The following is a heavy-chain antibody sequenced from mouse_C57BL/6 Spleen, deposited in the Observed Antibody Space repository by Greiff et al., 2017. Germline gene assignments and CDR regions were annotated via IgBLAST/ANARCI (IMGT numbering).Heavy chain of an antibody. Sequence: DVKLVESEGGLVQPGSSMKLSCTASGFTFSDYYMAWVRQVPEKGLEWVANINYDGSSTYYLDSLKSRFIISRDNAKNILYLQMSSLKYEDTATYYCAREPYDYDDLYYFDYWGQGTTLTVSS. J-gene: IGHJ2*01. CDR1: GFTFSDYY. CDR3: AREPYDYDDLYYFDY. CDR2: INYDGSST. D-gene: IGHD2-4*01. V-gene: IGHV5-16*01.